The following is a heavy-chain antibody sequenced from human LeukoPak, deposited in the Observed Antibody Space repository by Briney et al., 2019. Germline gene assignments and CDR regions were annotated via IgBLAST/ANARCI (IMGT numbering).Heavy chain of an antibody. CDR2: IYTAGNT. V-gene: IGHV4-4*07. CDR1: GGSISSYY. Sequence: PSETLTLTCTVSGGSISSYYWSWMRQPAGKGLEWIGHIYTAGNTNYNPSLKSRVTMSVATSKNQFSLNLTSVTAADTAVYYCARDVDYYGSSAYWDYWSLGTLVTVSS. J-gene: IGHJ4*02. CDR3: ARDVDYYGSSAYWDY. D-gene: IGHD3-22*01.